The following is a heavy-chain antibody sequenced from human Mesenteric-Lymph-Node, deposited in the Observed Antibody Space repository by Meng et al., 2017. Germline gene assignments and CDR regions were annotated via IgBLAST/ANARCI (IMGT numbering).Heavy chain of an antibody. D-gene: IGHD3-16*01. CDR3: ATRKRGGHGPHSRFDP. V-gene: IGHV4-31*03. Sequence: SETLSPTCTVSGDSLSSGGYYWNWIRQYPGKGLEWFGYIYRSGNTYYNPSLKSRVTITLVTSKKQFSLKLRSVTTADTAVYCCATRKRGGHGPHSRFDPWGQGTLVTVSS. CDR1: GDSLSSGGYY. J-gene: IGHJ5*02. CDR2: IYRSGNT.